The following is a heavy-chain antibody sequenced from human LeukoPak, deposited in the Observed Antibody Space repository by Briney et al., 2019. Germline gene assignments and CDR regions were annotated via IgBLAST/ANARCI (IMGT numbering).Heavy chain of an antibody. CDR1: GFRFSSYS. D-gene: IGHD4-17*01. CDR2: TSSGSATR. CDR3: ARGDDDYVRYFDY. Sequence: GGSLRLSCAASGFRFSSYSMIWVRHAPGKGLEWISYTSSGSATRWYADSVQGRFTVSRDNAKNSLYLQMNSLRDEDTAVYFCARGDDDYVRYFDYWGQGTLVAVSS. V-gene: IGHV3-48*02. J-gene: IGHJ4*02.